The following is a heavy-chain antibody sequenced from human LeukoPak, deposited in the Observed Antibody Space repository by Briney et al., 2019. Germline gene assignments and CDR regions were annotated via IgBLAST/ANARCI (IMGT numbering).Heavy chain of an antibody. Sequence: ASVKVSCKTSGYTFTTFGITWVRQAPGQGLEWMGWISAYNGNTNYAQKLQGRVTMTTDTSTSTAYMELRSLRSDDTAVYYCARGAVVVAAPDYWGQGTLVTVSS. D-gene: IGHD2-15*01. J-gene: IGHJ4*02. V-gene: IGHV1-18*01. CDR3: ARGAVVVAAPDY. CDR2: ISAYNGNT. CDR1: GYTFTTFG.